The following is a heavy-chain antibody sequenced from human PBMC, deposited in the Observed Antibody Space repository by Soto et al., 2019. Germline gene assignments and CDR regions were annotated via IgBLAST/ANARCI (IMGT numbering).Heavy chain of an antibody. D-gene: IGHD2-21*02. Sequence: SVKVSCKASGGIFSSNTINWVRQAAGQGLEWMGGIIPLFGTANHAEKFQGRVTITADKSTKTEYMELTSLRSEDTAVYYCASKADCGGDCYAFDSWGQGTLVTVSS. CDR3: ASKADCGGDCYAFDS. CDR2: IIPLFGTA. J-gene: IGHJ4*02. V-gene: IGHV1-69*06. CDR1: GGIFSSNT.